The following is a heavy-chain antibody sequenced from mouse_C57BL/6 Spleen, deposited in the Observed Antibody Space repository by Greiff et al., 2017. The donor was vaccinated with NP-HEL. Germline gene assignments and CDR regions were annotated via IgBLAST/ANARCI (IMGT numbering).Heavy chain of an antibody. CDR1: GYAFTNYL. J-gene: IGHJ4*01. CDR3: ARSGGLRRGYAMDY. CDR2: INPGSGGT. V-gene: IGHV1-54*01. Sequence: PLPPSRAELVRPGTSVKVSCKASGYAFTNYLIEWVKQRPGQGLEWIGVINPGSGGTNYNEKFKGKATLTADKSSSTAYMQLSSLTSEDSAVYFCARSGGLRRGYAMDYWGQGTSVTVSS. D-gene: IGHD2-4*01.